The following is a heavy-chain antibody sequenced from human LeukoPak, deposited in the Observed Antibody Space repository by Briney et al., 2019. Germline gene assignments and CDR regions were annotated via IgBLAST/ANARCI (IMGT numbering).Heavy chain of an antibody. CDR2: INHSGST. D-gene: IGHD5-12*01. Sequence: PSETLSLTCAVYGGSFSGYYWSWIRQPPGKGLEWIGEINHSGSTNYNPSLKSRVTISVDTSKNQFSLKLSSVTAADTAVYYCARHDNSGYDFANWFDPWGQGTLVTVSS. J-gene: IGHJ5*02. CDR1: GGSFSGYY. V-gene: IGHV4-34*01. CDR3: ARHDNSGYDFANWFDP.